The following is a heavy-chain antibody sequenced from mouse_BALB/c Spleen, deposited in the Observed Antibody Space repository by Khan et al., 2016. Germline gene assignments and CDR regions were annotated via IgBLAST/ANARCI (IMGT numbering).Heavy chain of an antibody. D-gene: IGHD3-2*01. CDR2: IWAGGST. J-gene: IGHJ2*01. CDR3: ARETARATFDY. Sequence: VELVESGPGLVAPSQSLSITCTVSGFSLTSYGVHWVRQPPGKGLEWLGVIWAGGSTNYNSALMSRLSISKDNSKSQVFLKMNSLQTDDTAMYYCARETARATFDYWGQGTTLTVSS. V-gene: IGHV2-9*02. CDR1: GFSLTSYG.